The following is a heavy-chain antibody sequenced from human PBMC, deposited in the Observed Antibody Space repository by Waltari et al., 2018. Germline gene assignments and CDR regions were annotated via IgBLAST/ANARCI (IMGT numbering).Heavy chain of an antibody. Sequence: QVQLVQSGAEVTKPGASGKVSCKASGYTFPSSDIHWVRQATGQGLEWMGWMNPNSGNTGYAQKFQGRVTITRNTSISTAYMELSSLRSEDTAVYYCARGGGSMVRGVPTDYWGQGTLVTVSS. J-gene: IGHJ4*02. CDR3: ARGGGSMVRGVPTDY. D-gene: IGHD3-10*01. CDR2: MNPNSGNT. V-gene: IGHV1-8*03. CDR1: GYTFPSSD.